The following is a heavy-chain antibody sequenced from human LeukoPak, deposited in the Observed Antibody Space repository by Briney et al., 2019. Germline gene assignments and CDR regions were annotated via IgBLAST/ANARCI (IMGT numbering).Heavy chain of an antibody. CDR1: GFTFSSYE. J-gene: IGHJ4*02. CDR3: ARDNPYCGGDCYSRPDY. CDR2: ISSSGSTK. Sequence: GGSLRLSCAASGFTFSSYEMNWVRQAPGKGLEWVSYISSSGSTKYYADSVKGRFAISRDNAKNSLYLQMNSLRAEDTAVYYCARDNPYCGGDCYSRPDYWGQGTLVTVSS. D-gene: IGHD2-21*02. V-gene: IGHV3-48*03.